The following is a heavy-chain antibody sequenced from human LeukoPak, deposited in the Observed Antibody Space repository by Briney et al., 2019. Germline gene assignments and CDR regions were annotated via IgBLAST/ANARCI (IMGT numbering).Heavy chain of an antibody. CDR3: ARDVYHAYDFWSGYYMKRFDP. D-gene: IGHD3-3*01. Sequence: PSETLSLTCAVYGGSFSGYYWSWIRQPPGKGLEWIGEINHSGSTYYNLSLKSRVTISVDTSKNQFSLKLSSVTAADTAVYYCARDVYHAYDFWSGYYMKRFDPWGQGTLVTVSS. CDR1: GGSFSGYY. CDR2: INHSGST. J-gene: IGHJ5*02. V-gene: IGHV4-34*01.